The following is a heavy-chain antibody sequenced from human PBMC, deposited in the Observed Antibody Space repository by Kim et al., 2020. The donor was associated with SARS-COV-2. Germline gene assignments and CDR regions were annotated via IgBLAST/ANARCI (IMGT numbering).Heavy chain of an antibody. CDR1: GFTFDDYA. V-gene: IGHV3-9*01. D-gene: IGHD5-12*01. Sequence: GGSLRLSCAASGFTFDDYAMHWVRQAPGKGLEWVSGISWNSGSIGYADSVKGRFTISRDNAKNSLYLQMNSLRAEDTALYYCAKGVDGWLRPDYGMDVWGQGTTVTVSS. CDR2: ISWNSGSI. J-gene: IGHJ6*02. CDR3: AKGVDGWLRPDYGMDV.